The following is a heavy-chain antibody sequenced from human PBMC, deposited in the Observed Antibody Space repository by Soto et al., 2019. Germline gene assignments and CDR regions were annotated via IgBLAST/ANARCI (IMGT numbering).Heavy chain of an antibody. CDR1: GFTFSSYA. Sequence: EVQLLESGGGLVQPGGSLRLSCAASGFTFSSYAMSWVRQAPGKGLEWVSAISGSGGSTYYADSVKGRFTISRDNSKDTLYLPMNSLRAEDTALYYCAKDGAATPLNLRYNKHDYWGQGTLVTVSS. J-gene: IGHJ4*02. CDR3: AKDGAATPLNLRYNKHDY. V-gene: IGHV3-23*01. CDR2: ISGSGGST. D-gene: IGHD2-15*01.